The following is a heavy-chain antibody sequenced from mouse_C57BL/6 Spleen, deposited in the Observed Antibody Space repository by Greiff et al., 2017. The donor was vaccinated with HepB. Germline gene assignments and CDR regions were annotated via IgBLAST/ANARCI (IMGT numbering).Heavy chain of an antibody. Sequence: EVQVVESGGGLVKPGGSLKLSCAASGFTFSDYGMHWVRQAPEKGLEWVAYISSGSSTIYYADTVKGRFTISRDNAKNTLFLQMTSLRSEDTAMYYCARYYDRAYYYAMDYWGQGTSVTVSS. CDR1: GFTFSDYG. J-gene: IGHJ4*01. D-gene: IGHD2-4*01. CDR2: ISSGSSTI. V-gene: IGHV5-17*01. CDR3: ARYYDRAYYYAMDY.